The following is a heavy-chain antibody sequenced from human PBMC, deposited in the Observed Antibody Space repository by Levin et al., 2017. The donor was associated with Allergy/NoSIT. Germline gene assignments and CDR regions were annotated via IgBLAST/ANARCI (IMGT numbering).Heavy chain of an antibody. Sequence: GESLKISCTGSGYSFLRYWVGWVRQMPGKGLEWMGIIYPGDSETRYSPSFQGQVTISADKSISTAYLQWRSLRASATAVYYCASRPAYSSVDAFDIWGQGTMVTVSS. CDR2: IYPGDSET. J-gene: IGHJ3*02. V-gene: IGHV5-51*01. CDR1: GYSFLRYW. CDR3: ASRPAYSSVDAFDI. D-gene: IGHD5-18*01.